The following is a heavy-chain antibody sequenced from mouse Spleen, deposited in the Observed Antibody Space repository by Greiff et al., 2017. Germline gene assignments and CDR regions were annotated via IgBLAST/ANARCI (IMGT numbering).Heavy chain of an antibody. V-gene: IGHV1-62-2*01. CDR3: ARHEEEGYGTQTYAMDY. D-gene: IGHD2-10*02. Sequence: VQLQQSGAELVKPGASVKLSCKASGYTFTEYTIHWVKQRSGQGLEWIGWFYPGSGSIKYNEKFKDKATLTADKSSSTVYMELSRLTSEDSAVYFCARHEEEGYGTQTYAMDYWGQGTSGTVSS. CDR2: FYPGSGSI. CDR1: GYTFTEYT. J-gene: IGHJ4*01.